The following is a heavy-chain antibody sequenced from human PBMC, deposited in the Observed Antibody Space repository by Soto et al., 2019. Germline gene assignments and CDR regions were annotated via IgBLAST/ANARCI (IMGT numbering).Heavy chain of an antibody. V-gene: IGHV3-23*01. CDR2: IRGSGGST. D-gene: IGHD6-13*01. Sequence: GGSLRFSCAASGFTFSTYGMNWVRQAPGQGLEWVSTIRGSGGSTYYADSVKGRFTISRDNSKNTLYLQMNSLRAEDTAVYYCAKEAAGTPSDEYFQHWGQGTLVTVS. J-gene: IGHJ1*01. CDR3: AKEAAGTPSDEYFQH. CDR1: GFTFSTYG.